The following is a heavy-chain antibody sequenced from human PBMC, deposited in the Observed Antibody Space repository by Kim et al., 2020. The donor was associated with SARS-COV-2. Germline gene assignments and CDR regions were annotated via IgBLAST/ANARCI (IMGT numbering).Heavy chain of an antibody. Sequence: SETLSLTCAVYGGSFSDNYYNWIRQPPGKGLEWIGEIHRSGSPKYNPSLKSRVTIPLDTSKNQFSLKLTSVTAADTALYYCTRGNLAPRPQNWGQGALVT. J-gene: IGHJ4*02. D-gene: IGHD6-6*01. V-gene: IGHV4-34*01. CDR1: GGSFSDNY. CDR3: TRGNLAPRPQN. CDR2: IHRSGSP.